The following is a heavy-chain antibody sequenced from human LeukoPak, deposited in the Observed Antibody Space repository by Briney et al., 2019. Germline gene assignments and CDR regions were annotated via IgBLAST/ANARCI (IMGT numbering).Heavy chain of an antibody. CDR3: ARDVGVETRFDP. CDR1: GGSISSYY. CDR2: IYYSGST. V-gene: IGHV4-59*01. J-gene: IGHJ5*02. D-gene: IGHD3-3*01. Sequence: SETLSLTCTVSGGSISSYYWSWIRQPPGKGLEWIGYIYYSGSTNYNPSLKSRVTISVDTSKNQFSLKLSSVTAADTAVYYCARDVGVETRFDPWGQGTLVTVSS.